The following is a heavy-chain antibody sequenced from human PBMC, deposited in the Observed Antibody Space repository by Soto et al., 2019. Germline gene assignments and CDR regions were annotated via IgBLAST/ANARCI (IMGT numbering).Heavy chain of an antibody. J-gene: IGHJ4*02. D-gene: IGHD3-22*01. V-gene: IGHV4-39*01. Sequence: SETLSLTCTVSGGSISSNHYYWGWIRQPPGKGLEWIGSIYYSGSTYYNPSLKSRVTISVDTSKNQFSLKLTSVTAVDTAVYYCARATYYYDRSGYLYNFDYWGQGTLVTVSS. CDR2: IYYSGST. CDR3: ARATYYYDRSGYLYNFDY. CDR1: GGSISSNHYY.